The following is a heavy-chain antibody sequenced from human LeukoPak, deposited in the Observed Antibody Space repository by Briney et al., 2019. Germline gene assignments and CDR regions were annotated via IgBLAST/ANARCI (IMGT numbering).Heavy chain of an antibody. CDR3: TTSRHSSSWYYNDY. D-gene: IGHD6-13*01. Sequence: GGSLRLSCVGSGFTFSANSMNWVRQPPGGGREWVSHISASSTIIHYADSVKGRVTISRDNAKNSVFLKMNRLRVEDTAVYYCTTSRHSSSWYYNDYWGQGILVTVS. CDR1: GFTFSANS. V-gene: IGHV3-48*01. CDR2: ISASSTII. J-gene: IGHJ4*02.